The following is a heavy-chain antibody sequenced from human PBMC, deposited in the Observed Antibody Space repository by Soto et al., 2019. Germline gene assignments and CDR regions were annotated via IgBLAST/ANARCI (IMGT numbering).Heavy chain of an antibody. Sequence: NPSETLSLTCTVSGGSISSSSYYWGWIRQPPGKGLEWIGSIYYSGSTYYNPSLKSRVTISVDTSKNQFSLKLSSVTAADTAVYYCARLEVVVPAAIRGTFHWFDPWGQGTLVTVSS. D-gene: IGHD2-2*02. CDR2: IYYSGST. CDR3: ARLEVVVPAAIRGTFHWFDP. V-gene: IGHV4-39*01. J-gene: IGHJ5*02. CDR1: GGSISSSSYY.